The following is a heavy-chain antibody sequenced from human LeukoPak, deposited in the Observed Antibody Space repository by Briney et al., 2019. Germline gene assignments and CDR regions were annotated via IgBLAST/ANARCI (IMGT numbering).Heavy chain of an antibody. J-gene: IGHJ5*02. CDR3: ARAAMVRGVPPLNWFDP. Sequence: RASVNVSCKASGYTFTGYYMYWVRQAPGQGLEWMGWINPNSGGTNYAQKFQGRVTMTRDTSISTAYMELSRLRSDDTAVYYCARAAMVRGVPPLNWFDPWGQGTLVTVSS. D-gene: IGHD3-10*01. CDR2: INPNSGGT. CDR1: GYTFTGYY. V-gene: IGHV1-2*02.